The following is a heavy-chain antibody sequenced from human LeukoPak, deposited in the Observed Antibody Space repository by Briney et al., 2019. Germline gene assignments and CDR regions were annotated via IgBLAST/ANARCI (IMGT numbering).Heavy chain of an antibody. CDR3: ARTYDFWSGYRDGYYFDY. CDR2: ISSSSSTI. V-gene: IGHV3-48*04. CDR1: GFTFSSYS. Sequence: GGSLRLSCAASGFTFSSYSMNWVRQAPGKGLEWVSYISSSSSTIYYADSVKGRFTISRDNAKNSLYLQMNSLRAEDTAVYYCARTYDFWSGYRDGYYFDYWGQGTLVTVSS. D-gene: IGHD3-3*01. J-gene: IGHJ4*02.